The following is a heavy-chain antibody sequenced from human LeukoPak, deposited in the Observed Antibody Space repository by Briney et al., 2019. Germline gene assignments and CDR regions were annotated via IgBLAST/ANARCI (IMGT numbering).Heavy chain of an antibody. Sequence: GGSLRLSCAASGFTFSSYAMSWVRQAPGKGLEWVASINQDGSDEYYVDSVKGRFTISRDNAKDSLYLQMNSLRAEDTAVYYCGRYLRSTSGSIWGQGTLVTVSS. J-gene: IGHJ4*02. D-gene: IGHD1-1*01. V-gene: IGHV3-7*01. CDR2: INQDGSDE. CDR1: GFTFSSYA. CDR3: GRYLRSTSGSI.